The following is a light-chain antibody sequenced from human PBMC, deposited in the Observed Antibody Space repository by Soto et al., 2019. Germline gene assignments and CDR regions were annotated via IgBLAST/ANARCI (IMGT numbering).Light chain of an antibody. J-gene: IGKJ4*01. CDR2: AAS. Sequence: DIQMTQSPSSLSASVGDRVTITCRASQSISSYLNWYQQKPGKAPKLLIYAASSLQSGVPSRFSCSGSVTDFTLTISSLQPEDFATYYCQQSYSTLTFGGGTKVEIK. CDR3: QQSYSTLT. V-gene: IGKV1-39*01. CDR1: QSISSY.